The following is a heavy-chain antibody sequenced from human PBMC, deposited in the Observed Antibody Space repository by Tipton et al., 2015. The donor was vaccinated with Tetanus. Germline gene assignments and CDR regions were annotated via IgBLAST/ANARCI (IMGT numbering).Heavy chain of an antibody. CDR2: INHSGST. V-gene: IGHV4-34*01. CDR3: ARTPDYYYGMDV. J-gene: IGHJ6*02. Sequence: TLSLTCAVYGGSFSGYYWSWIRQPPGKGLEWIGEINHSGSTNYNPSLKSRVTISVDTSKNQFSLKLRSVTAADTAVYFCARTPDYYYGMDVWGQGTTVTVSS. CDR1: GGSFSGYY.